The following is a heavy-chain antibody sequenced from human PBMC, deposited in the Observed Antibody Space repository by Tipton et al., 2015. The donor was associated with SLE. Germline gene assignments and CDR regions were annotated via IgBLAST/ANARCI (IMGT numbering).Heavy chain of an antibody. CDR2: IYTSGST. J-gene: IGHJ6*03. CDR3: ALGRTHYYYYMDV. D-gene: IGHD1-14*01. V-gene: IGHV4-61*02. CDR1: GGSISSGSYY. Sequence: TLSLTCTVSGGSISSGSYYWNWIRQPAGKGLEWIGRIYTSGSTNYNPSLKSRVTISVDTSKNQFSLKLSSVTAADTAVYYCALGRTHYYYYMDVWGKGTTVTISS.